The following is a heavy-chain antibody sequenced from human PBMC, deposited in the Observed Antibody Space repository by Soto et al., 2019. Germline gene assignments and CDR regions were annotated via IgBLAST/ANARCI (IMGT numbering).Heavy chain of an antibody. CDR1: GFTFSSYG. V-gene: IGHV3-30*18. D-gene: IGHD6-6*01. CDR3: AKDLHDSSSSERYNWFDP. J-gene: IGHJ5*02. Sequence: GGSLRLSCAASGFTFSSYGMHWVRQAPGKGLEWVAVISYDGSNKYYADSVKGRFTISRDNSKNTLYLQMNSLRAEDTAVYYCAKDLHDSSSSERYNWFDPWGQGTLVTVSS. CDR2: ISYDGSNK.